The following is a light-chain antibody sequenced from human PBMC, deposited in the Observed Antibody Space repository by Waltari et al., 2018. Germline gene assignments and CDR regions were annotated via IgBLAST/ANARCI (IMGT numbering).Light chain of an antibody. V-gene: IGLV2-14*01. J-gene: IGLJ1*01. CDR3: SSYTTSSAPGV. CDR2: EVS. CDR1: DSDVGAYDF. Sequence: TISCSGTDSDVGAYDFVSWYQQHPGKAPHLIIYEVSNRPSGISNRFSASKSGNTASLTISGLQAEDEADYYCSSYTTSSAPGVFGTGTRVTVL.